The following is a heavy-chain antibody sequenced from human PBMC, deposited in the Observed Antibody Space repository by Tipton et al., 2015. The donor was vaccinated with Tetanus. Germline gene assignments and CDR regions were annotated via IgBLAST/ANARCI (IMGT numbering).Heavy chain of an antibody. CDR1: GFTFSSYG. D-gene: IGHD5-18*01. V-gene: IGHV3-30*03. J-gene: IGHJ2*01. Sequence: SLRLSCAASGFTFSSYGMHWVRQAPGKGLEWVAVISYDGSNKYYADSVKGQFTISRDNSKNTLYLQMNSLRAEDTAVYYCARADTAMVTPTYWYFDLWGRGTLVTVSS. CDR2: ISYDGSNK. CDR3: ARADTAMVTPTYWYFDL.